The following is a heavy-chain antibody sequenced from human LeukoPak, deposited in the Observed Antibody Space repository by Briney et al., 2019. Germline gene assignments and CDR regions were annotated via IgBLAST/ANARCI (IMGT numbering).Heavy chain of an antibody. D-gene: IGHD3-3*01. CDR2: NSGSI. CDR3: AKDIVRFLEWLSRGAFDI. Sequence: NSGSIGYADSVKGRFTISRDNAKNSLYLQMNSLRAEDTALYYCAKDIVRFLEWLSRGAFDIWGQGTMVTVSS. V-gene: IGHV3-9*01. J-gene: IGHJ3*02.